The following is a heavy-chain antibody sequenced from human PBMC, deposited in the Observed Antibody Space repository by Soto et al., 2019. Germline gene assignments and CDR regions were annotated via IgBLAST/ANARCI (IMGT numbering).Heavy chain of an antibody. CDR1: DDSISRSSYY. Sequence: SQTLSLTCSVGDDSISRSSYYWGWIRQPPGKGLEWIGSIYYSGSTYYNPSLKSRVTISVDTSKNQFSLKLSSVTAADTAVYYCARLSPDIVLMVYAIFDYWGQGTLVTVSS. V-gene: IGHV4-39*01. CDR2: IYYSGST. D-gene: IGHD2-8*01. J-gene: IGHJ4*02. CDR3: ARLSPDIVLMVYAIFDY.